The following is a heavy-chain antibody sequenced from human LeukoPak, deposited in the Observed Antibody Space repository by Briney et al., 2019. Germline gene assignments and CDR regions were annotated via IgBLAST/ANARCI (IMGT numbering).Heavy chain of an antibody. D-gene: IGHD3-22*01. Sequence: GASVKVSCKASGYTFTSYGISWVRQAPGQGLEWMGWISAYNGNTNYAQKLQGRVTMTTDTSTSTAYMELRSLRSDDTAVYYCARENDSSGYPRGFDYWGQGTLVTVSS. CDR2: ISAYNGNT. CDR1: GYTFTSYG. J-gene: IGHJ4*02. V-gene: IGHV1-18*01. CDR3: ARENDSSGYPRGFDY.